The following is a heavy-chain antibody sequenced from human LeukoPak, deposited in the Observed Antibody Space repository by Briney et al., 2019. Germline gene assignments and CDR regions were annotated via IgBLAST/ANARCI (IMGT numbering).Heavy chain of an antibody. J-gene: IGHJ4*02. CDR1: GGSFSGYY. Sequence: PSETLSLTCAVYGGSFSGYYWSWIRQPPGKGLEWIGEINHSGSTNYNPSLKSRVTISVDKSKNQFSLKLSSVTAADTAVYHCARGVPVAGLDFWGQGTLVTVSS. CDR3: ARGVPVAGLDF. V-gene: IGHV4-34*01. D-gene: IGHD6-19*01. CDR2: INHSGST.